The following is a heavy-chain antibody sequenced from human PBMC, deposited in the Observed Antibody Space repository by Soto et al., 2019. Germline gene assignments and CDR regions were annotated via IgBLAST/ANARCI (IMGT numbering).Heavy chain of an antibody. CDR3: ARSLGRYDFWSGYSNLNWFDP. V-gene: IGHV1-69*13. CDR1: GGTFSSYA. Sequence: SVKVSCKASGGTFSSYAISWVRQAPGQGLEWMGGIIPIFGTANYAQKFQGRVTITADESTSTAYMELSSLRSEDTAVYYCARSLGRYDFWSGYSNLNWFDPWGQGTQVTVSS. D-gene: IGHD3-3*01. CDR2: IIPIFGTA. J-gene: IGHJ5*02.